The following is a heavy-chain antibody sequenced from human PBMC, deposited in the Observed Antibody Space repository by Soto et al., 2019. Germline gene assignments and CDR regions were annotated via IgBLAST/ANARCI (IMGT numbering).Heavy chain of an antibody. Sequence: ASVKVSCKASGGTFSSYAISWVRQAPGQGLEWMGGFDPEDGETIYAQKFQGRVTMTEDTSTDTAYMELSSLRSEDTAVYYCATRDSSGWYYFDYWGQGTLVTVSS. CDR2: FDPEDGET. V-gene: IGHV1-24*01. J-gene: IGHJ4*02. CDR1: GGTFSSYA. CDR3: ATRDSSGWYYFDY. D-gene: IGHD6-19*01.